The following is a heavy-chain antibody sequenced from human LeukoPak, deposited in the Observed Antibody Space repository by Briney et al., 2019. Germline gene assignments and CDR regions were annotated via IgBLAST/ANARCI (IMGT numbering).Heavy chain of an antibody. CDR1: GYTFTGYY. CDR3: ARVVSLSWLDY. CDR2: INPNSGGT. J-gene: IGHJ4*02. Sequence: ASVKVSCKASGYTFTGYYMHWVRQAPGQGLEWMGWINPNSGGTNYAQKFQGRVIMTRDTSINTAYMELSGLTSDDTAIYYCARVVSLSWLDYWGQGTLVTVSS. V-gene: IGHV1-2*02.